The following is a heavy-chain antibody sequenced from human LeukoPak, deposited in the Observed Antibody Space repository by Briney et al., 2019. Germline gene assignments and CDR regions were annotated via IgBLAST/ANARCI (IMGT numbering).Heavy chain of an antibody. CDR3: ARDSSGGPYYYYGMDV. CDR1: GFTFSSYA. CDR2: IWYDGSIK. V-gene: IGHV3-33*01. J-gene: IGHJ6*02. D-gene: IGHD2-15*01. Sequence: GRSLRLSCAASGFTFSSYAMHWVRQAPGKGLEWVAVIWYDGSIKYYADSVRGRFTISRENSKNTVFLQMSSLRAEDTAVYYCARDSSGGPYYYYGMDVWGQGTTVTVSS.